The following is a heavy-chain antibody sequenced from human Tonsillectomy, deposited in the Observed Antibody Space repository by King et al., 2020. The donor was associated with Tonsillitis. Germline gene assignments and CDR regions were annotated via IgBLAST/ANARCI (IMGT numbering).Heavy chain of an antibody. CDR1: GYSFTGYW. CDR2: IAPSDSYT. V-gene: IGHV5-10-1*03. J-gene: IGHJ5*02. Sequence: VQLVESGAEVKKPGESLRISCNGSGYSFTGYWISWVRQMPGKGLEWMGRIAPSDSYTNYSPSFQGHVTISADKSISTAYLQWTSLKASDTAMYYCARGTGPACDPWGQGTLVTVSS. D-gene: IGHD3/OR15-3a*01. CDR3: ARGTGPACDP.